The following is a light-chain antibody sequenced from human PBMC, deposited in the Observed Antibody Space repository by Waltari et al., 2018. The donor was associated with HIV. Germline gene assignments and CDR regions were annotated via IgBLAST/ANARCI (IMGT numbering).Light chain of an antibody. CDR3: ATWDNGLNGRHV. V-gene: IGLV1-44*01. CDR2: ATQ. J-gene: IGLJ1*01. CDR1: SSNIAANI. Sequence: QSVLTQPPSASGTPGPRVTIPCSGGSSNIAANIVNRYQLLPGRAPRLLIYATQQRPSGVPDRFPGSKSGTSASLAISGLQSEDESDYYCATWDNGLNGRHVFGTGTQVTV.